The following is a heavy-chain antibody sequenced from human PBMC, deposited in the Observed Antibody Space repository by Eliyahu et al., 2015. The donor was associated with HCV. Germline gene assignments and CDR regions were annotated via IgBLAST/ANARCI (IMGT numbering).Heavy chain of an antibody. CDR1: GXTFSSYS. J-gene: IGHJ4*02. D-gene: IGHD6-13*01. V-gene: IGHV3-21*01. CDR2: ISSSSSYI. Sequence: EVQLVXSGGGLVKPGGSLRLSCAASGXTFSSYSMNWVRQAPGKGLEWVSSISSSSSYIYYADSVKGRFTISRDNAKNSLYLQMNSLRVEDTAVYYCARDQWQQLAVDYWGQGTLVTVSS. CDR3: ARDQWQQLAVDY.